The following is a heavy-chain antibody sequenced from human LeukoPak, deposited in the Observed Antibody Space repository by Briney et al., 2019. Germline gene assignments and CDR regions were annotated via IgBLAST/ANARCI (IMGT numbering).Heavy chain of an antibody. CDR1: GGTFSSYA. J-gene: IGHJ5*02. D-gene: IGHD3-10*01. CDR2: IIPIFGTA. Sequence: SVKVSCKASGGTFSSYAISWVRQAPGHGLEWMGGIIPIFGTANYAQKFQGRVTITADESTSTAYMELSSLRSEDTAVYYCARDRGEYYYGSGSPNWFDPWGQGTLVTVSS. V-gene: IGHV1-69*13. CDR3: ARDRGEYYYGSGSPNWFDP.